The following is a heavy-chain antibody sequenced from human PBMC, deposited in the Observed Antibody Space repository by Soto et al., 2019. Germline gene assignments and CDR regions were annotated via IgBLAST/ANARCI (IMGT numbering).Heavy chain of an antibody. CDR3: ARNPLYVHKGGFDP. CDR1: GGSFSGYY. CDR2: INHSGST. Sequence: PSETLSLTCAVYGGSFSGYYWSWIRQPPGKGLEWIGEINHSGSTNYNPSLKSRVTISVDTSKNQFSLKLSSVTAADTAVYYCARNPLYVHKGGFDPWGQGTLVTVSS. J-gene: IGHJ5*02. D-gene: IGHD2-2*02. V-gene: IGHV4-34*01.